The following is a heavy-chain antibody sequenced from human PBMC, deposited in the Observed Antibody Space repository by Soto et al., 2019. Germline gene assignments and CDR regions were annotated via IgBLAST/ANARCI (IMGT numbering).Heavy chain of an antibody. CDR1: GFTFSSYG. J-gene: IGHJ6*02. Sequence: PGGSLRLSCAASGFTFSSYGMHWVRQAPGKGLEWVAVIWYDGSNKYYADSVKGRFTISRDNSKNTLYLQMNSLRAEDTAVYYCAREDSSGWYDLLYYGMDVWGQGTTVTVSS. CDR3: AREDSSGWYDLLYYGMDV. V-gene: IGHV3-33*01. CDR2: IWYDGSNK. D-gene: IGHD6-19*01.